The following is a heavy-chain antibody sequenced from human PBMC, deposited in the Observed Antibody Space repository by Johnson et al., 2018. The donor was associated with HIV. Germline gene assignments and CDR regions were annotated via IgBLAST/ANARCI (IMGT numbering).Heavy chain of an antibody. CDR2: IFSGGDT. CDR3: ARDTRDLDAFDI. D-gene: IGHD2-15*01. J-gene: IGHJ3*02. Sequence: VQLVESGGGLVQPGGSLRLSCGASGMTVSSYYMSWVRQAPGKGLEWVSVIFSGGDTYYADSVKGRFTISRDNSKNTLYLQMNSLRAEDTAVYYCARDTRDLDAFDIWGQGTMVTVSS. V-gene: IGHV3-66*01. CDR1: GMTVSSYY.